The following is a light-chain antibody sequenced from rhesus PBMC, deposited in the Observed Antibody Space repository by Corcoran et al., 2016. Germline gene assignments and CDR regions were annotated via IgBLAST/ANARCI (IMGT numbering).Light chain of an antibody. Sequence: MTQSSSSLSASVGDTVTITCRASQGISNYLAWYQRKPGKAPKPLIYYASTLESGVPSRFSGDGSGTDFTLTLNVLQPEDFSTYYCQQHNSYPRTFGQGTKVEIK. CDR3: QQHNSYPRT. CDR1: QGISNY. CDR2: YAS. V-gene: IGKV1S14*01. J-gene: IGKJ1*01.